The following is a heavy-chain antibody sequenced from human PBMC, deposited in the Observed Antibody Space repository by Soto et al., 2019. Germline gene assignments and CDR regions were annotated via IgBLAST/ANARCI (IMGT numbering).Heavy chain of an antibody. V-gene: IGHV1-69*13. CDR1: GGTFSSYA. J-gene: IGHJ6*02. D-gene: IGHD6-6*01. CDR2: IIPIFGTA. Sequence: SVKVSCKASGGTFSSYAISWVRQAPGQGLEWMGGIIPIFGTANYAQKFQGRVTITADESTSTAYMGLSSLRSEDTAVYYCARGVPSPWLRSSSPQYYYGMDVWGQGTTVTVSS. CDR3: ARGVPSPWLRSSSPQYYYGMDV.